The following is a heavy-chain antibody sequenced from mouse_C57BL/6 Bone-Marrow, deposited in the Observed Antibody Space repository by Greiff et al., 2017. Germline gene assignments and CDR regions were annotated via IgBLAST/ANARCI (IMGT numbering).Heavy chain of an antibody. V-gene: IGHV1-81*01. CDR1: GYTFTSYG. D-gene: IGHD2-1*01. Sequence: QVQLQQSGAELARPGASVKLSCKASGYTFTSYGISWVKQRTGQGLEWIGEIYPRSGNTYYNDKFKGKATLTADKSSSTAYMELRSLTSEDSAVYFCARGGGNSWYFDVWGTGTTVTVSS. CDR2: IYPRSGNT. J-gene: IGHJ1*03. CDR3: ARGGGNSWYFDV.